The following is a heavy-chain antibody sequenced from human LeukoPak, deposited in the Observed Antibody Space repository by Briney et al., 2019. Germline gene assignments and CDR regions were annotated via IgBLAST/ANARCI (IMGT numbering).Heavy chain of an antibody. CDR2: IYYSGST. J-gene: IGHJ5*02. V-gene: IGHV4-30-4*08. D-gene: IGHD2-15*01. CDR1: GGSISSGDYY. CDR3: ARGRRRGSGTKGYCFDP. Sequence: SQALSLTCTVSGGSISSGDYYWSWIRQPPGKGLEWIGYIYYSGSTYYNPSLKSRVTISVDTSKNQFSLKLSSVTAADTAVYYCARGRRRGSGTKGYCFDPWGQGTLVTVSS.